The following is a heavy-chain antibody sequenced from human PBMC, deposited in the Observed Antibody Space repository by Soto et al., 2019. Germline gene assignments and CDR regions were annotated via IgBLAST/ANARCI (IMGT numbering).Heavy chain of an antibody. Sequence: GGSLRLSCAASGFTFDDYTMHWVRQAPGKGLEWVSLISWDGGSTYYADSVKGRFTISRDNSKNSLYLQMNSLRTEDTALYYCAKDIGLIAAAGTGFDYWGQGTLVTVSS. D-gene: IGHD6-13*01. V-gene: IGHV3-43*01. CDR3: AKDIGLIAAAGTGFDY. J-gene: IGHJ4*02. CDR2: ISWDGGST. CDR1: GFTFDDYT.